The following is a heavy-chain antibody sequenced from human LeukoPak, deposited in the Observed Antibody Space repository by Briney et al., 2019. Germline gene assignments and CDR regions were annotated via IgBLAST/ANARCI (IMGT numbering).Heavy chain of an antibody. V-gene: IGHV4-59*01. J-gene: IGHJ4*02. CDR3: ARVVGSGWNYFDS. CDR2: RHHSGSS. CDR1: GGSISSYY. Sequence: SETLSLTCTVPGGSISSYYWSWLRQPPGKGLEWIAYRHHSGSSNYNPSLESRVTVSVDTSNNQFSLRVTSVTAADTAVYYCARVVGSGWNYFDSWGQGTLVTVSS. D-gene: IGHD6-19*01.